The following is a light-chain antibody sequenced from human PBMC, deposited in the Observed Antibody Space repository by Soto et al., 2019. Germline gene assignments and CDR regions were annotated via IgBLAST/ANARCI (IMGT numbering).Light chain of an antibody. V-gene: IGLV1-47*01. CDR1: SANIGSSN. Sequence: QSVLTQPPSASGTPGQRVTISCSGCSANIGSSNVYWYQQVPGTAPKLRIYKNNQRPSGVPDRFPGSKSGTSASLAISGLRSEDEADYYCASWDDILSGAVFGGGTQLTVL. J-gene: IGLJ7*01. CDR3: ASWDDILSGAV. CDR2: KNN.